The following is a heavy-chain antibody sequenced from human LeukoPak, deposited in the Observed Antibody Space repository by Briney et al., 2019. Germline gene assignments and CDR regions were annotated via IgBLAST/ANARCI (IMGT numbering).Heavy chain of an antibody. V-gene: IGHV5-51*01. Sequence: GEALMISCKGSGYSFTSYWIGWVRQMPGKGLGRRGIIYPGDSDTRYSPSFQGQATISADKPISTAYLPWSSLKASDTAMYYCARHVGFVDTAMSTYYFDYWGQGTLVTASS. D-gene: IGHD5-18*01. CDR2: IYPGDSDT. CDR1: GYSFTSYW. J-gene: IGHJ4*02. CDR3: ARHVGFVDTAMSTYYFDY.